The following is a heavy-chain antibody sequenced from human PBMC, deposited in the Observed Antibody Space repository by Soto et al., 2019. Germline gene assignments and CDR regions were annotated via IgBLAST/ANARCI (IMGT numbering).Heavy chain of an antibody. CDR1: GYTFTSYA. D-gene: IGHD5-12*01. Sequence: ASVKVSCKASGYTFTSYAMHWVRQAPGQRLEWMGWINAGNGNTKYSQKFQGRVTITRDTSASTAYMELSSLRSEDTAVYYCARLGRGYSGYDGWWGFDYWGQGTLVTVSS. CDR2: INAGNGNT. CDR3: ARLGRGYSGYDGWWGFDY. V-gene: IGHV1-3*01. J-gene: IGHJ4*02.